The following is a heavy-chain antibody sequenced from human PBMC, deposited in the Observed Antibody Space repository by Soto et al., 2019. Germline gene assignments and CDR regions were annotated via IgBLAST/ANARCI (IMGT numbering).Heavy chain of an antibody. CDR3: ARSRLRESDLSFAY. V-gene: IGHV4-59*08. Sequence: QVQLQESGPGLVKPSETLSLTCTVSGGSISSYYWSWIRQPPGKGLEWIGYIYYSGSTNYNPSLKSRATTSVATSKNNFSLKLSSVTAADTAVYYCARSRLRESDLSFAYWGQGTLVTVSS. D-gene: IGHD5-12*01. CDR1: GGSISSYY. J-gene: IGHJ4*02. CDR2: IYYSGST.